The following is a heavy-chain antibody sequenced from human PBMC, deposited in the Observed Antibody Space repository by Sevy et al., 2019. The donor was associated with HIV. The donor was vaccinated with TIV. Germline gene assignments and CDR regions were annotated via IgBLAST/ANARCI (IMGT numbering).Heavy chain of an antibody. CDR3: ARVAGGGSPTIDYYGLDV. Sequence: GGSLRLSCAASGFTFSSYEMNWVRQAPGKGLEWVSYISTSGSTIYYADSVKGRFTISRDNAKNSLYLQMNSLRAEDTAVYDCARVAGGGSPTIDYYGLDVWGQGTTVTVSS. D-gene: IGHD6-19*01. J-gene: IGHJ6*02. CDR2: ISTSGSTI. CDR1: GFTFSSYE. V-gene: IGHV3-48*03.